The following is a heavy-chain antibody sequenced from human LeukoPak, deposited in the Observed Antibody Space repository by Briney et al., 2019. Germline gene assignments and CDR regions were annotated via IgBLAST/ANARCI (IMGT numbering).Heavy chain of an antibody. D-gene: IGHD1-26*01. V-gene: IGHV3-74*01. CDR2: IKRNRTTK. CDR3: ARSSPSYHFDY. J-gene: IGHJ4*02. CDR1: GFTFSSFW. Sequence: PGGSLRLSCAASGFTFSSFWMHWVRQAPGKGLVWVSRIKRNRTTKSYAHSVKGRFSIFRDNAKNTLYLQMNSLRAEDTAVYYCARSSPSYHFDYWGQGTLVTVSS.